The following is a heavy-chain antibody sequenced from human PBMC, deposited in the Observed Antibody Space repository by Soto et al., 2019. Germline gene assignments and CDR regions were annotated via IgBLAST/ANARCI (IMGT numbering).Heavy chain of an antibody. V-gene: IGHV3-49*03. D-gene: IGHD5-12*01. CDR2: IRSKAYGGTT. CDR3: TLCGFGYHYPHCCMDV. J-gene: IGHJ6*02. Sequence: WFRQAPGKGLEWVGFIRSKAYGGTTEYAASVKGRFTISRDDSKSIAYLQMNSLKNEDIAVYYFTLCGFGYHYPHCCMDVRGPAITGTLSS.